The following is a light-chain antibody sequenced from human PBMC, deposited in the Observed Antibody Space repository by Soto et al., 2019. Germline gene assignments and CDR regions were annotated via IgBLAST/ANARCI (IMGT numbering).Light chain of an antibody. CDR3: QQYGSSPWT. V-gene: IGKV3-20*01. J-gene: IGKJ1*01. CDR2: GAS. CDR1: QSVSSSY. Sequence: EIVLTQSPGTLSLSPGERATLSCRASQSVSSSYLAWYQQKPGQAPRLLIYGASSRAADIPDRFSGSGSGTDLTLTINRLEPEDFAVYYCQQYGSSPWTFGQGTKVDIK.